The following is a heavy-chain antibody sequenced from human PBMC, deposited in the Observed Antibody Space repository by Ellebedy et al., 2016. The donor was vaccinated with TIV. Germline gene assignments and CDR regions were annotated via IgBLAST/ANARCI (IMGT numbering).Heavy chain of an antibody. D-gene: IGHD3-22*01. V-gene: IGHV4-31*03. CDR1: GGSISTGDNN. CDR2: ISYSWVP. J-gene: IGHJ6*02. CDR3: ARTGHYLHYAGMDV. Sequence: MPSETLSLTCTVSGGSISTGDNNWNWIRQYPRKGLEWIGNISYSWVPHYKPSLESRVTISIDPSKNQFALRRSPVTAADTAVYYCARTGHYLHYAGMDVWGQGTTVTVSS.